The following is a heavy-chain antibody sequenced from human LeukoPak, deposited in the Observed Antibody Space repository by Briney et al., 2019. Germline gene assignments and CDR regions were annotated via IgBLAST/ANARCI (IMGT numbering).Heavy chain of an antibody. Sequence: PSETLSLTCAVYGGSFSGYYWSWIRQPPGKGLEWIGEINHSGSTNYDPSLKSRVTISVDTSKNQFSLKLSSVTAADTAVYYCARLGYCSSTSCYKAYYYYYMDVWGKGTTATVSS. CDR3: ARLGYCSSTSCYKAYYYYYMDV. V-gene: IGHV4-34*01. CDR2: INHSGST. J-gene: IGHJ6*03. D-gene: IGHD2-2*02. CDR1: GGSFSGYY.